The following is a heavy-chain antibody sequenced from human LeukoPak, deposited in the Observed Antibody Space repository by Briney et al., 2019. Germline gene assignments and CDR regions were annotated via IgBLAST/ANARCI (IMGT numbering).Heavy chain of an antibody. D-gene: IGHD3-3*01. V-gene: IGHV3-33*01. CDR2: IWYDGSNK. CDR3: ARGTYDFWSGVDY. J-gene: IGHJ4*02. Sequence: GGSLRLSCAASGFTFSSYGMHWVRQAPGKGLEWVAVIWYDGSNKYYADSVKGRFTISRDNSKNTLYLQMNSLRAEDTAVYYCARGTYDFWSGVDYWGQGTLVTVSS. CDR1: GFTFSSYG.